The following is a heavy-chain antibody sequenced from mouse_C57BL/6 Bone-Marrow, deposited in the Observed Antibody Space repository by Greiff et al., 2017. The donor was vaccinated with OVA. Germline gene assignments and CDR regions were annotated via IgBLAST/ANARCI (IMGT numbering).Heavy chain of an antibody. V-gene: IGHV1-76*01. Sequence: QVQLQQSGAELVRPGASVKLSCKASGYTFTDYYINWVKQRPGQGLEWIARIYPGSGNTYYNEKFKGKATLTAEKSSSTAYMQLSSLTSEDSAVYFCARGTHRYFDVWGTGTTVTVSS. CDR3: ARGTHRYFDV. J-gene: IGHJ1*03. CDR2: IYPGSGNT. CDR1: GYTFTDYY.